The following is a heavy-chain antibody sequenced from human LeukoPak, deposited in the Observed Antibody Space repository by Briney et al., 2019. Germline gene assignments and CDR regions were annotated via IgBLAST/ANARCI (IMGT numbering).Heavy chain of an antibody. V-gene: IGHV1-2*02. Sequence: GASVKVSCKASGYTFTGYYMHWVRQAPGQGLEWMGWINPNSGGTNYAQKFQGRVTMTRDTSISTAYMELSRLRSDDTAVYYCARGAVAGNTHYYYYYMDVWGKGTTVTVSS. CDR1: GYTFTGYY. CDR2: INPNSGGT. CDR3: ARGAVAGNTHYYYYYMDV. D-gene: IGHD6-19*01. J-gene: IGHJ6*03.